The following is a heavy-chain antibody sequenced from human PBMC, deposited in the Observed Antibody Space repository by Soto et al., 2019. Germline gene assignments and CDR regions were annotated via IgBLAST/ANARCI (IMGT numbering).Heavy chain of an antibody. J-gene: IGHJ4*02. CDR3: ARNSGRGTPIDC. CDR1: GFTFSSYS. D-gene: IGHD3-10*01. Sequence: EVQLVESGGGLVKPGGSLRLSCAASGFTFSSYSMNWVRQAPGKGLEWVSSISSSSSYIYYADSVKGRFTISRDNAKNSLYLQTNSLRAEDTAVYYCARNSGRGTPIDCWGQGTLVTVSS. V-gene: IGHV3-21*01. CDR2: ISSSSSYI.